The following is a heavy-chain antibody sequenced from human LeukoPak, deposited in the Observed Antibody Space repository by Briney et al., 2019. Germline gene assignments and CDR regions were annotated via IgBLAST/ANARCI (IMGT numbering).Heavy chain of an antibody. CDR3: ARALVRATMVWYFDL. Sequence: SEALSLTCAVSGGSFSGYYWSWIRQPPGKGLEWIGEISHSGSTNYSPSLKSRVTISVDTSRNQFSLNLSSVTAADTAVYYCARALVRATMVWYFDLWGRGTLVTVST. V-gene: IGHV4-34*01. D-gene: IGHD5-12*01. J-gene: IGHJ2*01. CDR2: ISHSGST. CDR1: GGSFSGYY.